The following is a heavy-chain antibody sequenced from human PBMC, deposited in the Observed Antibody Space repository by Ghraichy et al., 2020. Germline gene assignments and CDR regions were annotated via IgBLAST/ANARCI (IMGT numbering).Heavy chain of an antibody. D-gene: IGHD3-22*01. CDR2: IRNKANSYTT. CDR3: ARLRYYGSSGYVRETR. J-gene: IGHJ4*02. CDR1: GFTFSDHY. Sequence: GESLNISCAASGFTFSDHYMDWVRQAPGKGLEGVGRIRNKANSYTTEYAASVKGRFTITRDDSKNSLYLQMNSLKAEDTAVYYCARLRYYGSSGYVRETRWGQGTLITVSS. V-gene: IGHV3-72*01.